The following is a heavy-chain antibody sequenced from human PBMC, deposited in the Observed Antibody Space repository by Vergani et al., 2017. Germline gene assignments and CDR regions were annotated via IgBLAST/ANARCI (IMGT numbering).Heavy chain of an antibody. V-gene: IGHV3-30-3*01. J-gene: IGHJ5*02. Sequence: QVQLVESGGGVVQPGRSLRLSCAASGFTFSSYAMHWVRQAPGKGLEWVAVLSYDGSNKYYADSVKGRFTISRDNSKNTLYLQMNSLRAEDTAVYYCARAVRGIVATQDNWFDPWGQGTLVTVSS. D-gene: IGHD3-22*01. CDR2: LSYDGSNK. CDR1: GFTFSSYA. CDR3: ARAVRGIVATQDNWFDP.